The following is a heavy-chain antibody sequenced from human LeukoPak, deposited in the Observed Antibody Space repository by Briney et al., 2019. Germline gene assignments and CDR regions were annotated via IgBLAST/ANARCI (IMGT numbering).Heavy chain of an antibody. J-gene: IGHJ4*02. Sequence: GGSLRLSCGATGFPFRYTWMSWVRQAPGKGLEWVGHIKSKTDGGTTDYAAPVKGRFTISRDDSRNTVYLQMNSLKTEDTAVYSCSTYYRYMYCHSSFDCWGQGTLVTVSS. D-gene: IGHD2-15*01. CDR3: STYYRYMYCHSSFDC. V-gene: IGHV3-15*01. CDR2: IKSKTDGGTT. CDR1: GFPFRYTW.